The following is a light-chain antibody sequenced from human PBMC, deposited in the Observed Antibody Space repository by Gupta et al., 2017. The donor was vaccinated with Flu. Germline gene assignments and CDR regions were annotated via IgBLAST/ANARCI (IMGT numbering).Light chain of an antibody. J-gene: IGKJ1*01. V-gene: IGKV4-1*01. CDR1: QSLLYSSNNKDY. CDR3: QQYHSSPRS. Sequence: DIVMTQSRDSLAGSQGERATINCKSRQSLLYSSNNKDYLAWYQQKPGHPPKLLIYGASTRESGVPDRFSGSGSGTDFTLTISSLQAEDVAVYYCQQYHSSPRSFGQGTKVEIK. CDR2: GAS.